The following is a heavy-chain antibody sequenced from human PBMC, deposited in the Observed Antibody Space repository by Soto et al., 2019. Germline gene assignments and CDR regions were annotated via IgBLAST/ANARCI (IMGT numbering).Heavy chain of an antibody. CDR1: GFNISSYA. J-gene: IGHJ4*02. D-gene: IGHD3-10*01. CDR2: ISGSGGST. Sequence: GGSLRLSCAASGFNISSYAMSWVRQAPGKGLEWVSGISGSGGSTYYADSVKGRFTISRDNSKSTLYLQMNSLRAEDSAIYYCAPRPSIYGWANYFDYWGQGTLVTVSS. CDR3: APRPSIYGWANYFDY. V-gene: IGHV3-23*01.